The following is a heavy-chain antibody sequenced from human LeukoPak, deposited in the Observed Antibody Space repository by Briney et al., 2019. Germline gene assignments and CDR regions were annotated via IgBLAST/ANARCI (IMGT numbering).Heavy chain of an antibody. CDR1: GYTFTSYG. J-gene: IGHJ4*02. D-gene: IGHD6-19*01. CDR3: ASGVSSSGAPGDFDY. Sequence: ASVEVSCKASGYTFTSYGISWVRQAPGQGLEWMGWISAYNGNTNYAQKLQGRVTMTTDTSTSTAYMELRSLRSDDTAVYYCASGVSSSGAPGDFDYWGQGTLVTVSS. CDR2: ISAYNGNT. V-gene: IGHV1-18*01.